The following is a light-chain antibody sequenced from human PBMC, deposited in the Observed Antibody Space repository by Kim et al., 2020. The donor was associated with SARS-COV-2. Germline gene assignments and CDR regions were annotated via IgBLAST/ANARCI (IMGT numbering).Light chain of an antibody. CDR2: GAS. CDR1: QGISSF. CDR3: QQYISFPLT. Sequence: DIQMTQSPSSLSASVGDRVTITCRASQGISSFLDWFQQKPGKAPKSLIYGASTLQPGVPSNFSGSGSGTDFTLTISSLQAEDFATYYCQQYISFPLTFGGGTKVEFK. J-gene: IGKJ4*01. V-gene: IGKV1-16*02.